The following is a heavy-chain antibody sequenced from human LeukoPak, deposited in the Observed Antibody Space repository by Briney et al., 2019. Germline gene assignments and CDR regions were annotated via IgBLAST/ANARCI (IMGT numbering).Heavy chain of an antibody. CDR1: GYTFTSYG. D-gene: IGHD4-17*01. Sequence: GASVKVSCKASGYTFTSYGISWVRQAPGQGLEWMGWISAYNGNTNYAQKLQGRVTMTTDTSTSTAYMELRSLRSDDTAVYYCARDSGSFLNDYGYQGALEGEYFQHWGQGTLVTVSS. V-gene: IGHV1-18*01. CDR3: ARDSGSFLNDYGYQGALEGEYFQH. J-gene: IGHJ1*01. CDR2: ISAYNGNT.